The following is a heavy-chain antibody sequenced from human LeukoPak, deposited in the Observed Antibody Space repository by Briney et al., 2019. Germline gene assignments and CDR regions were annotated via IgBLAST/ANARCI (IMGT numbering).Heavy chain of an antibody. CDR3: ARDHGGDLDY. CDR2: ISSSSTTI. J-gene: IGHJ4*02. D-gene: IGHD2-21*01. CDR1: GFTFSSYS. Sequence: GGSLRLSCAASGFTFSSYSMMWVRQAPGKGLEWVSYISSSSTTIHYADSVKGRFTISRDNAKNSVYLQMNSLRAEDTAVYYCARDHGGDLDYWGQGTLVTVSS. V-gene: IGHV3-48*01.